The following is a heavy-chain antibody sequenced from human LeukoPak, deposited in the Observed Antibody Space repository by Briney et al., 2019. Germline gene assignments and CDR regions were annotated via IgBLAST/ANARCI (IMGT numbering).Heavy chain of an antibody. Sequence: SETLSLTCAVYGGHFSGYYWSWLPHPPGKGLEWIGEITHRGSTNYNPSLKSRVTISVDTSKNQFSLKLSSVTAADTAVYYCARGQRLWFGELSPRFDYWGQGTLVTVSS. CDR3: ARGQRLWFGELSPRFDY. CDR2: ITHRGST. D-gene: IGHD3-10*01. V-gene: IGHV4-34*01. J-gene: IGHJ4*02. CDR1: GGHFSGYY.